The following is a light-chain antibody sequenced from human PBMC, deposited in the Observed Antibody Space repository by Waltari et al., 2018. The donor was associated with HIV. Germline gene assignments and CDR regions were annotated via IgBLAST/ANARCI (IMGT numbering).Light chain of an antibody. V-gene: IGLV1-44*01. Sequence: QSVLTQPPSASGAPGQRVTISCSGSSSNIGTNTVNWYQQFPGMAPKVVIYSNDQRPSGVPDRFSGSKSGTSASLAISGLQSEDEADYFCAAWDDSLNIWVFGGGAKLTAL. CDR1: SSNIGTNT. J-gene: IGLJ3*02. CDR3: AAWDDSLNIWV. CDR2: SND.